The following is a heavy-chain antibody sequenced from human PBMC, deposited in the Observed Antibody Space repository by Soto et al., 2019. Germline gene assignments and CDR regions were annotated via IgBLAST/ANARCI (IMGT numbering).Heavy chain of an antibody. CDR3: AKGGRQRLVTADFNY. Sequence: VQLVESGGGVVQPGRSLRLSCAASGFTFSDYAMHWVRQAPGKGLEWVAVVSHDGRNTHYADSVKGRFTISRDSSKNTVSRERTSLRAEDTAVYYCAKGGRQRLVTADFNYWGQGALVTVSS. J-gene: IGHJ4*02. D-gene: IGHD6-19*01. CDR1: GFTFSDYA. CDR2: VSHDGRNT. V-gene: IGHV3-30*18.